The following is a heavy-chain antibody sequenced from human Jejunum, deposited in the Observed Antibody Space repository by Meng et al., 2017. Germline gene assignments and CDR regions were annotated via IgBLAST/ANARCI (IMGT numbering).Heavy chain of an antibody. D-gene: IGHD2-2*01. CDR3: ARLGYCSSTSCYPDY. CDR1: GGSISSSHW. J-gene: IGHJ4*02. CDR2: IYHNGNT. V-gene: IGHV4-4*02. Sequence: QVQLQESGPGLVKPSGTLSLTCAVSGGSISSSHWWSWVRQPPGKGLEWIGEIYHNGNTNYNPSLKSRVAISSDKSKNQFSLKLSSVTAADTAVYYCARLGYCSSTSCYPDYWGQGTLVTFSS.